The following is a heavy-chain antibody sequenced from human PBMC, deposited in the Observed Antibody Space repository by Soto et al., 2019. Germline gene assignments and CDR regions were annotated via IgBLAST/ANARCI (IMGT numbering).Heavy chain of an antibody. V-gene: IGHV3-23*01. CDR1: GFTFRNSG. Sequence: GWSLRLSCAASGFTFRNSGMSWVRQAPGKGLQWVSSISDDAADTYYADSVKGRFTISRDNSKNTLSLQMSSLRVEDTAIYYCAKSFSTYSLGKFDYWGQGALVTVSS. CDR2: ISDDAADT. J-gene: IGHJ4*02. D-gene: IGHD5-18*01. CDR3: AKSFSTYSLGKFDY.